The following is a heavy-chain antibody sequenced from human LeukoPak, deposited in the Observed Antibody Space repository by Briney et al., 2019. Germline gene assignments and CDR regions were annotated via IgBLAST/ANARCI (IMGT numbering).Heavy chain of an antibody. J-gene: IGHJ5*02. Sequence: PGGSLRLSCAASGFTFCNYAMSWVPQAPGKGLGWGSVISGSGLSTYYADSVKGRFTIYRDNSKNTLYLQMNSQRAEDTAVYYCAKGGLYNWFDPWGQGTLVTVSS. V-gene: IGHV3-23*01. CDR3: AKGGLYNWFDP. CDR2: ISGSGLST. D-gene: IGHD5-12*01. CDR1: GFTFCNYA.